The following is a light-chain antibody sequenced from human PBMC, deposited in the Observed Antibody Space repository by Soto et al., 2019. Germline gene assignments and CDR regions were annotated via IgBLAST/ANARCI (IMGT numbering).Light chain of an antibody. Sequence: QSALTQPASVSGSPGQSITISCTGTSSDVGSYKFVSWYQQHPGKAPKLLIYEGTKRPSGLSNRFSGSKSGNAASLTISGLLVEDEADYYCCSYAGSSTLFGGGTKLTVL. CDR2: EGT. CDR1: SSDVGSYKF. J-gene: IGLJ2*01. CDR3: CSYAGSSTL. V-gene: IGLV2-23*01.